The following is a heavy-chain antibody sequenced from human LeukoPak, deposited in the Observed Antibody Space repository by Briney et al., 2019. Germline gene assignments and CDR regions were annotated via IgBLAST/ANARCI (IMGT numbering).Heavy chain of an antibody. CDR2: IYSGGDT. J-gene: IGHJ4*02. V-gene: IGHV3-53*01. D-gene: IGHD2-15*01. CDR3: ATGGEYYSGGGFDHDH. Sequence: GGSLRLSCAASGFSFRSYDMSWVRQAPGKGLEQVSVIYSGGDTYYADSVKGRFTISRDSSKNTLYLQMNTLRAEDTAVYYCATGGEYYSGGGFDHDHWGQGTLVTVSS. CDR1: GFSFRSYD.